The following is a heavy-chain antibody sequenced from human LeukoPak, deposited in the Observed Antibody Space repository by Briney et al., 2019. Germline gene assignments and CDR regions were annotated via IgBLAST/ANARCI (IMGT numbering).Heavy chain of an antibody. Sequence: GASVKVSCKASGYTFTGYYMHWVRQAPGQGLEWMGWINPNSGGTNYAQKLQGRVTTTTDTSTSTAYMELRSLRSDDTAVYYCARFEGIPQAKTYYDFWSGYYTFDYWGQGTLVTVSS. V-gene: IGHV1-2*02. CDR3: ARFEGIPQAKTYYDFWSGYYTFDY. J-gene: IGHJ4*02. D-gene: IGHD3-3*01. CDR1: GYTFTGYY. CDR2: INPNSGGT.